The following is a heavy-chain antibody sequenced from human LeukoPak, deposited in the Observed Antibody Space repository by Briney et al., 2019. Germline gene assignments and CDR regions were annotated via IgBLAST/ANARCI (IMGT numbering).Heavy chain of an antibody. CDR1: GGTFSSYA. CDR3: ARGPAERYFDWLFKPRHNWFDP. Sequence: GASVKVSCKASGGTFSSYAISWVRQAPGQGLEWMGGIIPIFGTANYAQKFQGRVTITADESTSTAYMELSSLRSEDTAVYYCARGPAERYFDWLFKPRHNWFDPWGQGTLVTVSS. J-gene: IGHJ5*02. CDR2: IIPIFGTA. D-gene: IGHD3-9*01. V-gene: IGHV1-69*13.